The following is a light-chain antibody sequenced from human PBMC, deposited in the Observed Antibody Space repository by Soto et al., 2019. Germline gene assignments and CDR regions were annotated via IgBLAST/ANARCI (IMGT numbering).Light chain of an antibody. Sequence: IMLTQSPATLSVTPGERATLSCRASQSVSSNLAWYQQKPGQAPRLLIYGASTRATGVPARFSGSGSGTEFILTISSLESEDFAVYYCQQYNNWPPYTFGQGTKMELK. J-gene: IGKJ2*01. V-gene: IGKV3-15*01. CDR1: QSVSSN. CDR2: GAS. CDR3: QQYNNWPPYT.